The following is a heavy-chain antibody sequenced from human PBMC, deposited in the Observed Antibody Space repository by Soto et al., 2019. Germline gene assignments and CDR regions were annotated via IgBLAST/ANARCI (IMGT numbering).Heavy chain of an antibody. V-gene: IGHV3-73*01. CDR3: TRPLDY. Sequence: PGGSLRLSCAASGFTFSGSAMHWVRQASGKGLEWVGRIRSKANSYATAYAASVKGRFTISRDDSKNTAYLQMNSLKTDETAVHYCTRPLDYWGQGTLVTVSS. CDR2: IRSKANSYAT. CDR1: GFTFSGSA. J-gene: IGHJ4*02.